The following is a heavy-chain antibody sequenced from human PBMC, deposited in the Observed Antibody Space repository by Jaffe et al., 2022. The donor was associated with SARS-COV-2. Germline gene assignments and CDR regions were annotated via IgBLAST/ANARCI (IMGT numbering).Heavy chain of an antibody. Sequence: QVQLQESGPGLVKPSQTLSLTCTVSGGSISSGSYYWSWIRQPAGKGLEWIGRIYTSGSTNYNPSLKSRVTISVDTSKNQFSLKLSSVTAADTAVYYCARGNDYGDYDLVLFDYWGQGTLVTVSS. V-gene: IGHV4-61*02. CDR3: ARGNDYGDYDLVLFDY. CDR2: IYTSGST. D-gene: IGHD4-17*01. J-gene: IGHJ4*02. CDR1: GGSISSGSYY.